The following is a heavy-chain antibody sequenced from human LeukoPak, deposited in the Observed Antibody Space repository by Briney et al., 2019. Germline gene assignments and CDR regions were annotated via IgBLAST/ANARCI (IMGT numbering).Heavy chain of an antibody. CDR2: IKQDGSET. V-gene: IGHV3-7*01. D-gene: IGHD1-14*01. CDR3: TRDPLTQNDY. J-gene: IGHJ4*02. Sequence: GGSLRLSCATSGFTFSTYWMSWVRQAPGKGLEWVANIKQDGSETYYADSVKGRFTIFRDNAKNSLYLQMDSLRVEDTAVYYCTRDPLTQNDYWGQGTLVTVSS. CDR1: GFTFSTYW.